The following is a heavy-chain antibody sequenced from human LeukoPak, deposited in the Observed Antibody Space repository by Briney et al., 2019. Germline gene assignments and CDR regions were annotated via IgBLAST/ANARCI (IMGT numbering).Heavy chain of an antibody. CDR1: GFTFSSYS. V-gene: IGHV3-48*01. Sequence: QPGGSLRLSCAASGFTFSSYSMNWVRQAPGKGLEWVSYISSSSSTIYYADSVKGRFTISRDNAKNSLYLQMNSLRAEDTAVYYCAKFDRGLQTYDAFDIWGQGTMVTVSS. CDR2: ISSSSSTI. CDR3: AKFDRGLQTYDAFDI. D-gene: IGHD4-11*01. J-gene: IGHJ3*02.